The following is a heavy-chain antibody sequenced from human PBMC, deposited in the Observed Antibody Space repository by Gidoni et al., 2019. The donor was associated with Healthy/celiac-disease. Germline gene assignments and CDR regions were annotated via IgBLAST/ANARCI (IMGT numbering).Heavy chain of an antibody. J-gene: IGHJ6*02. D-gene: IGHD2-15*01. CDR2: ISGSGGST. CDR3: AKGQGLVYCSGGSCYSGGYYYGMDV. V-gene: IGHV3-23*01. Sequence: EVQLLESGGGLVQPGGSLRLSCAASGFTFSSYAMSWVRQSPGKGLEGVSAISGSGGSTYYADSVKGRFTISRDNSKNTLYLQMNSLRAEDTAVYYCAKGQGLVYCSGGSCYSGGYYYGMDVWGQGTTVTVSS. CDR1: GFTFSSYA.